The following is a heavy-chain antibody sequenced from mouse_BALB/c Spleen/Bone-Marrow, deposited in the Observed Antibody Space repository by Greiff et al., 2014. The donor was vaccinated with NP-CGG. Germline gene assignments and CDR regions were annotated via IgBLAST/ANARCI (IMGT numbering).Heavy chain of an antibody. CDR1: GYSFTGYT. CDR3: TRDSSGYWFTY. V-gene: IGHV1-18*01. D-gene: IGHD3-2*01. Sequence: VQLKESGPELVKPGASMKISCKASGYSFTGYTMNWVKQSPGKNLEWIGLINPYDGGTTYNQKFKGKATLTVDKSSTTAYMELLSLTSEDSAVFYCTRDSSGYWFTYWGQGTLVTVSA. J-gene: IGHJ3*01. CDR2: INPYDGGT.